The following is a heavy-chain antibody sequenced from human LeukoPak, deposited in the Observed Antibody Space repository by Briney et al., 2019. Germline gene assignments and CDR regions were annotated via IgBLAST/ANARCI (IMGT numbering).Heavy chain of an antibody. CDR3: ARLPTGYPNWFDP. J-gene: IGHJ5*02. V-gene: IGHV3-23*01. CDR2: ISGSGGST. D-gene: IGHD3-9*01. CDR1: GFTFSSYA. Sequence: GGSLRLSCAASGFTFSSYAMSWVRQAPGKGLEWVSAISGSGGSTYYADSVKGRFTISRDNSKNFVFLQMNSLGDDDTAVYYCARLPTGYPNWFDPWGQGNLVTVSS.